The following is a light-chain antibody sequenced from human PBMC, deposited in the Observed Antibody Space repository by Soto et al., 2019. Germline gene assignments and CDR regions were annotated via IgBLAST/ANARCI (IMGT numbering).Light chain of an antibody. CDR1: SSDVGGYDL. Sequence: QSALTQPRSVSGSPGQSVTISCTGTSSDVGGYDLVSWYQQHPGKAPKLMIYDVTKRPSGVPDRFSGSRSGNTASLTVSGLQAEDDADYYCCSYAGTSTFYVFGTGTKLTVL. J-gene: IGLJ1*01. CDR3: CSYAGTSTFYV. CDR2: DVT. V-gene: IGLV2-11*01.